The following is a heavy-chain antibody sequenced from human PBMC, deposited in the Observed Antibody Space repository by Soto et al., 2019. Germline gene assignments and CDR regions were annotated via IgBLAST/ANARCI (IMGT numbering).Heavy chain of an antibody. D-gene: IGHD2-21*02. V-gene: IGHV3-11*01. Sequence: GGSLRLSCAASGFTFSDYYMSWIRQAPGKGLEWVSYISSSGSTIYYADSVKGRFTISRDNAKNSLYLQMNSLRAEDTAVYYCARVNCGGDCYYYYYYGMDVWGQGTTVTVSS. J-gene: IGHJ6*02. CDR1: GFTFSDYY. CDR3: ARVNCGGDCYYYYYYGMDV. CDR2: ISSSGSTI.